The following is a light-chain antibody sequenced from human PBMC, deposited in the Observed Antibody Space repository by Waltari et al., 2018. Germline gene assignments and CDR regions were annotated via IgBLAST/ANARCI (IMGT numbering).Light chain of an antibody. CDR3: QQANSFPWT. V-gene: IGKV3-11*01. Sequence: EIVLTQSPATLSLSPGERATLSCRASQSVSSYLAWYQQKPGQAPRLLIYDASNRATGIPARCSGSGSGTDFTLTISSLEPEDFAVYYCQQANSFPWTFGQGTKVEIK. CDR1: QSVSSY. CDR2: DAS. J-gene: IGKJ1*01.